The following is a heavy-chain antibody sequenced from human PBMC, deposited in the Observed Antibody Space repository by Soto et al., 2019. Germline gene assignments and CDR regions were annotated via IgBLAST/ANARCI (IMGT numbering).Heavy chain of an antibody. CDR1: GGSISSYY. Sequence: QVQLQESGPGLVKPSETLSLTCTVSGGSISSYYWSWIRQPPGKGLEWIGYIYYSGSTNYNPSLXRXAXIXXDTSKNQFSLKLSSATAADTAVYYCARRYGGNLDYWGQGTLVTVSS. D-gene: IGHD1-26*01. V-gene: IGHV4-59*08. CDR3: ARRYGGNLDY. CDR2: IYYSGST. J-gene: IGHJ4*02.